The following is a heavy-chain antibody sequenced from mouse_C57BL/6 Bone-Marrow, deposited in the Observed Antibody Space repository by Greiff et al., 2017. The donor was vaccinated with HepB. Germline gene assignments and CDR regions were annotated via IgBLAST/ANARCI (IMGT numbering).Heavy chain of an antibody. CDR2: IWSDGST. CDR1: GFSLTSYG. J-gene: IGHJ4*01. CDR3: ARGGVITTVVPHYYAMDY. V-gene: IGHV2-6*03. Sequence: VHLVESGPGLVAPSQSLSISCTVSGFSLTSYGVHWVRQPPGKGLEWLVVIWSDGSTTYNSALKSRLSISKDNSKSQVFLKMNSHQTDDTAMYYCARGGVITTVVPHYYAMDYWGQGTSGTVSS. D-gene: IGHD1-1*01.